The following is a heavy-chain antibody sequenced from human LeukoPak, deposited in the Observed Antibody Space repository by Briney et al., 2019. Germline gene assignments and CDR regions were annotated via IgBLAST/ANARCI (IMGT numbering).Heavy chain of an antibody. V-gene: IGHV3-7*01. J-gene: IGHJ6*03. CDR3: ARSGRGVDSFYFYMDV. CDR1: GFTFSQYR. Sequence: QSGGSLRLSCAASGFTFSQYRMSWVRQAPGKGLEWVANIKHDGSEKQDGSEKNYVDSVKGRFTISRDNAKNSLYLQMNSLRAEDTAVYYCARSGRGVDSFYFYMDVWGKGTTVTVSS. CDR2: IKHDGSEKQDGSEK. D-gene: IGHD3-10*01.